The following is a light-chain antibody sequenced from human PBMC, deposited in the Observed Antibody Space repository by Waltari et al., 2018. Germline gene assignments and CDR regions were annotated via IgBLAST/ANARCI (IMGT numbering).Light chain of an antibody. CDR1: TSNIGSHY. V-gene: IGLV1-47*01. J-gene: IGLJ2*01. CDR2: KND. Sequence: QSVLTQPPSASGTPGQRVIISCSGGTSNIGSHYVYWYQHVPGTAPKLLIYKNDRRPSGVPDRFSASMSGTSASLAIVGLRSEDEATYYCVAWDDSRSGRLFGGGTKVTVL. CDR3: VAWDDSRSGRL.